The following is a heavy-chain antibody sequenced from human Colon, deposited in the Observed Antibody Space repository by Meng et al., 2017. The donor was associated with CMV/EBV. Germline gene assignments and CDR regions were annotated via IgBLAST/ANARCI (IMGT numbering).Heavy chain of an antibody. V-gene: IGHV5-51*01. Sequence: GGSLRLSCKGSGYSFTSYWIGWVRQMPGKGLEWMGIIYPGDTDTRYSPSFQGQVTISADKSISTAYLQWSSLKASDTAMYYCARQPSDRYCSSTSCYKNYYGMDVWGQGTTVTVSS. CDR2: IYPGDTDT. D-gene: IGHD2-2*02. CDR1: GYSFTSYW. J-gene: IGHJ6*02. CDR3: ARQPSDRYCSSTSCYKNYYGMDV.